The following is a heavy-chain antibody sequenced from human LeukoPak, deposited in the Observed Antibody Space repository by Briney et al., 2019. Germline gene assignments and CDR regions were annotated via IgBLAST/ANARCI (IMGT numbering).Heavy chain of an antibody. V-gene: IGHV4-4*07. Sequence: SETLSLTCTVSGGSISGYYWSWLRQPAGKGLEWLGRIFSSGSTFYNPSLKSRITLSVDTSKNEFCLNMSSVTAADTAVYYCARDKCASGYIPHTFDIWGQGTTVTVSS. CDR3: ARDKCASGYIPHTFDI. CDR2: IFSSGST. J-gene: IGHJ3*02. CDR1: GGSISGYY. D-gene: IGHD5-12*01.